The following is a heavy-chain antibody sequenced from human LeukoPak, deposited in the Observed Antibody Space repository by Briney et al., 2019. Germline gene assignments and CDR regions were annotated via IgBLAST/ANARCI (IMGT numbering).Heavy chain of an antibody. V-gene: IGHV3-7*01. CDR1: GFTFSSYW. J-gene: IGHJ4*02. Sequence: GGSLRLSCAASGFTFSSYWMSWVRQAPGKGLEWVANIKQDGCEKYYVVSVKGRFTISRDNAKNSLYLQMNSLRAEDTAVYYCARAREYQLLWPDYFDYWGQATLVAVSS. CDR3: ARAREYQLLWPDYFDY. D-gene: IGHD2-2*01. CDR2: IKQDGCEK.